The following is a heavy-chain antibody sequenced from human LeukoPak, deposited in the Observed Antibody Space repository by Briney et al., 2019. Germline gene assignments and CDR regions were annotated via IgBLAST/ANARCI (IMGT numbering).Heavy chain of an antibody. CDR2: ISGSGGST. J-gene: IGHJ3*01. V-gene: IGHV3-23*01. CDR3: AKGSIFGVVPPSMNAFDF. D-gene: IGHD3-3*01. CDR1: GFTFTSYA. Sequence: GGSLRLSCAASGFTFTSYARSWVRQAPGKGLEWVSVISGSGGSTYHADSVKGRFTISRDNSKNTLYLQMNSLRAEDTAVYYCAKGSIFGVVPPSMNAFDFWGQGTLVTVSS.